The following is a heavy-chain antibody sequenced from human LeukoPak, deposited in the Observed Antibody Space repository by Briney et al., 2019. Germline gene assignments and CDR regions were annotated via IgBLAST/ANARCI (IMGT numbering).Heavy chain of an antibody. CDR1: TFTFSTYN. CDR3: ARDPYSGNYGDTYYYYMDV. D-gene: IGHD1-26*01. Sequence: TGGSLRLSCAASTFTFSTYNMNWVRQAPGKGLEWVSSITSSSTYTFYADSVRGRFTISRDNAKNSLYLQMNSLTAEDTAVYYCARDPYSGNYGDTYYYYMDVWGKGTTVTVSS. J-gene: IGHJ6*03. V-gene: IGHV3-21*01. CDR2: ITSSSTYT.